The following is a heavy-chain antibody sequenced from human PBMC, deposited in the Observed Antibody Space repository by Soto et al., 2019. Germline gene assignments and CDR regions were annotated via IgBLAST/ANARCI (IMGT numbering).Heavy chain of an antibody. V-gene: IGHV3-9*01. CDR3: AKWDDYGDRKEAFDI. CDR2: ISWNSGSI. Sequence: EVQLVESGGGLVQPGRSLRLSCAASGFTFDDYAMHWVRQAPGKGLEWVSGISWNSGSIVYADSVKGRFTISRDNAKNSLYLQMNSLRAEDTALYYCAKWDDYGDRKEAFDIWGQGTMVTVSS. J-gene: IGHJ3*02. CDR1: GFTFDDYA. D-gene: IGHD4-17*01.